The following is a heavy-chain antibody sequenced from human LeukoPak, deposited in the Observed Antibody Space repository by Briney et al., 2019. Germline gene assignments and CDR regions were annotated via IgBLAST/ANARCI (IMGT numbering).Heavy chain of an antibody. J-gene: IGHJ4*02. CDR3: AIQNQLLVLGY. CDR2: IKQDGSEK. Sequence: GGSLRLSCAASGFTFSSYAMSWVRQAPGKGLEWVANIKQDGSEKYYVDSVKGRFTISRDNAKNSLYLQMNSLRAEDTAVYYCAIQNQLLVLGYWGQGTLVTVSS. CDR1: GFTFSSYA. V-gene: IGHV3-7*01. D-gene: IGHD2-2*01.